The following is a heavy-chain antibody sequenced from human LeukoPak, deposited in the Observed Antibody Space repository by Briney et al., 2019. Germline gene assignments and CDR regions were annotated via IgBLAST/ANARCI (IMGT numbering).Heavy chain of an antibody. V-gene: IGHV1-69*02. Sequence: SVKISCKASGGTFSSYTISWVRQAPAQGLEWMGRIIPILGIANYAQKFQGRVTITADKSTSTAYMELSSLRSEGTAVYYCARLTVTLYSYGSARDDYWGQGTLVSVSS. CDR3: ARLTVTLYSYGSARDDY. D-gene: IGHD5-18*01. CDR1: GGTFSSYT. CDR2: IIPILGIA. J-gene: IGHJ4*02.